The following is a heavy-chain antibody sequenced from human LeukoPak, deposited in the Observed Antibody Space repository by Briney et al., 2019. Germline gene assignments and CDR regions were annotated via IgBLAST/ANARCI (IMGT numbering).Heavy chain of an antibody. D-gene: IGHD3-10*01. CDR3: AKLGRNYFDY. Sequence: GSLRLSCAASGFTFSDYYMSWIRQAPGKGLEWISYISTRGTTIYYADSVRGRFTISRDNAKNSLFLQMNSLRAEDTAVYYCAKLGRNYFDYWGQGTLVTVSS. CDR1: GFTFSDYY. CDR2: ISTRGTTI. V-gene: IGHV3-11*04. J-gene: IGHJ4*02.